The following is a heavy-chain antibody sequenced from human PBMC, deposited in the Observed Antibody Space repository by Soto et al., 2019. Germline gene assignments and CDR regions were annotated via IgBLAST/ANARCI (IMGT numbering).Heavy chain of an antibody. V-gene: IGHV3-30*04. CDR2: LSYDGSNK. Sequence: QVQLVESGGGVVQPGRSLRLSCATSGFTFSTFVMHWVRQAPGKGLEWVAALSYDGSNKNYADSVKGRITISRDNSKSTLYLQMNSLRTEDTAVYYCVRDGPRITIYGYGDYWGQGTPVTVSS. D-gene: IGHD3-3*01. CDR1: GFTFSTFV. CDR3: VRDGPRITIYGYGDY. J-gene: IGHJ4*02.